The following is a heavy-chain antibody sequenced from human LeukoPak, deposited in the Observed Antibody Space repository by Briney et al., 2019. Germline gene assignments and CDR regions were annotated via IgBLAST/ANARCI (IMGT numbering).Heavy chain of an antibody. J-gene: IGHJ4*02. D-gene: IGHD4-17*01. V-gene: IGHV4-59*01. CDR2: IYYSGST. Sequence: SDTLSLTCAVYGGPFSGYHWNWLRQPPGKGLEWLGYIYYSGSTNYNPSLKSRVTISVDTSKNQFSLKLSSVTAADTAVYYCARDLDYVFDYWGQGTLVSVSS. CDR1: GGPFSGYH. CDR3: ARDLDYVFDY.